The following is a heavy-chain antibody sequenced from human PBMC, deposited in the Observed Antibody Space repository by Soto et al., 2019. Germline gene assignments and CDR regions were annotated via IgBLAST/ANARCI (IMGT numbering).Heavy chain of an antibody. CDR3: VREAGLGNFDL. CDR1: GFTVSSNH. CDR2: MYSGGST. J-gene: IGHJ2*01. V-gene: IGHV3-66*01. Sequence: EVQLVESGGGLVQPGVSLRLSCAASGFTVSSNHMSWVRQAPGKGLEWVSVMYSGGSTYYADSVKGRFTISRDNSKKTLYLQMNSLRAEDTAVYYCVREAGLGNFDLWGRGTLVTVSS. D-gene: IGHD1-26*01.